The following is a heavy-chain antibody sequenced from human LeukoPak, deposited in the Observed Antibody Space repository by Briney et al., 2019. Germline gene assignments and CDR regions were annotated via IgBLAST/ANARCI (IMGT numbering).Heavy chain of an antibody. D-gene: IGHD3-9*01. Sequence: SETLSLTCAVYGGSFSGYYWSWIRQPPGKGLEWIGEINHSGSTNYNPSLKSRVTISVDTSKNQFPLKLSSVTAADTAVYYCARGQIYFDWFTYWGQGTLVTVSS. J-gene: IGHJ4*02. CDR2: INHSGST. V-gene: IGHV4-34*01. CDR3: ARGQIYFDWFTY. CDR1: GGSFSGYY.